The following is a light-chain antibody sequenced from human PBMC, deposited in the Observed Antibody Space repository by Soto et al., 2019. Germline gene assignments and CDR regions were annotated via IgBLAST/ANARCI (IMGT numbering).Light chain of an antibody. V-gene: IGKV1-5*03. J-gene: IGKJ4*01. CDR3: QQYNSYSLT. CDR2: KAS. Sequence: DIQMTQSPSTLSASVGDRVTITCRASQSISSWLAWYQQKPGKAPKLLIYKASSLESGVPSRFGGSGSGTEFTLTISSLQPDDFAAYYGQQYNSYSLTCGGGTKVLIK. CDR1: QSISSW.